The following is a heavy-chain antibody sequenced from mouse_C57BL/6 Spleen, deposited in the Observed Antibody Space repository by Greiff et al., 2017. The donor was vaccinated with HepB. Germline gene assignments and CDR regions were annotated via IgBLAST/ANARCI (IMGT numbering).Heavy chain of an antibody. CDR3: ARSDSSGFAY. J-gene: IGHJ3*01. CDR1: GFTFTDYY. Sequence: EVQVVESGGGLVQPGGSLSLSCAASGFTFTDYYMSWVRQPPGKALEWLGFIRNKANGYTTEYSASVKGRFTISRDNSQSILYLQMNALRAEDSATYYCARSDSSGFAYWGQGTLVTVSA. D-gene: IGHD3-2*02. V-gene: IGHV7-3*01. CDR2: IRNKANGYTT.